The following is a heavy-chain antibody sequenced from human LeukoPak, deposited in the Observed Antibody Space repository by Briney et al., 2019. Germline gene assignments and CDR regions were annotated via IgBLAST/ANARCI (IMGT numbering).Heavy chain of an antibody. Sequence: GGSLRLSCAASGFTFSSYEMNWVRQAPGKGLEWVSYISSSGSTIYYADSVKGRFTISGDNAKNSLYLQLNSLRAEDTAVYYCARDRIPLDYWGQGTLVTVSS. J-gene: IGHJ4*02. CDR3: ARDRIPLDY. D-gene: IGHD2-21*01. CDR2: ISSSGSTI. V-gene: IGHV3-48*03. CDR1: GFTFSSYE.